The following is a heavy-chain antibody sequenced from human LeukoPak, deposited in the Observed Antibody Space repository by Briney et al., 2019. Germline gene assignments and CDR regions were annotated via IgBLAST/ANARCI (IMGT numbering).Heavy chain of an antibody. J-gene: IGHJ6*02. D-gene: IGHD4-23*01. V-gene: IGHV4-61*02. CDR1: GGSISSGSYY. CDR2: IYTSGST. CDR3: ARVTVATYYYYGIDV. Sequence: SQTLSLTCTVSGGSISSGSYYWSWIRQPAGKGLEWIGRIYTSGSTNYNPSLKSRVTISVDTSKNQFSLKLSSVTAADTAVYYCARVTVATYYYYGIDVWGQGTTVTVSS.